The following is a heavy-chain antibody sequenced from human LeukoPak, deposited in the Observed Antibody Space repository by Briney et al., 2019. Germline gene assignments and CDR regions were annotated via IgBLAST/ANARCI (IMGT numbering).Heavy chain of an antibody. J-gene: IGHJ4*02. V-gene: IGHV3-23*01. D-gene: IGHD6-6*01. Sequence: GGSLRLSCAASGFTFSSEAMSWIRKIPGKGLDWVSGISGGGGTTYYADSVKGRFTISGDNSKSTLYLEMNSLRAEDTAVYYCAKWDSSSGTLDYWGQGTLVTVSS. CDR2: ISGGGGTT. CDR3: AKWDSSSGTLDY. CDR1: GFTFSSEA.